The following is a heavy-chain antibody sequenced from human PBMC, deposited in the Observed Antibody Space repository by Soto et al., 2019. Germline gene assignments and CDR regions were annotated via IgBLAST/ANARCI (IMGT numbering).Heavy chain of an antibody. Sequence: PSETLSLTCAVSGGSISSGGYSWSWIRQPPGKGLEWVGYIFPSGSTYYNPSLKSRVTISLDRSKNQFSLKLSSVTAADTAVYSSPREFNYSFDYWGQGTLVTVSS. CDR1: GGSISSGGYS. CDR2: IFPSGST. CDR3: PREFNYSFDY. V-gene: IGHV4-30-2*01. D-gene: IGHD1-1*01. J-gene: IGHJ4*01.